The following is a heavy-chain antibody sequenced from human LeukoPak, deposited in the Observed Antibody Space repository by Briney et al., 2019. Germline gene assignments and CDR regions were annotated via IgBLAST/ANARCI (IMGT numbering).Heavy chain of an antibody. CDR3: ARERGLLTDFDY. CDR2: INPNSGGT. CDR1: GGTFSSYA. J-gene: IGHJ4*02. D-gene: IGHD3-10*01. Sequence: ASVKVSSKASGGTFSSYAISWVRQAPGQGLEWMGRINPNSGGTNYAQKFQGRVTMTRDTSISTAYMELSRLRSDDTAVYYCARERGLLTDFDYWGQGTLVTVSS. V-gene: IGHV1-2*06.